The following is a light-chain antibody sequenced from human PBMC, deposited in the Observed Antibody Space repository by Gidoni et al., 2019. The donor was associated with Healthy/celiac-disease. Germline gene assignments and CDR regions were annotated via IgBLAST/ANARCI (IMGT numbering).Light chain of an antibody. CDR1: SGHSSYA. CDR3: QTWGTGIVV. J-gene: IGLJ2*01. Sequence: QLVLTHSPSASASLGASVKLTCTLSSGHSSYAIAWHQQQPEKGPRYLMKLNSDGSHSKGDGIPDRFSGSSSGAERYLTISSLQSEDEADYYCQTWGTGIVVFGGGTKLTV. CDR2: LNSDGSH. V-gene: IGLV4-69*01.